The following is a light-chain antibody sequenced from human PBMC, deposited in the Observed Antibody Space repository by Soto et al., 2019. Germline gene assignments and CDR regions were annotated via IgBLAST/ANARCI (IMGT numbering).Light chain of an antibody. Sequence: DIQMTQSPSSLSASVGDRVTITCRASQSISSYLNWYQQNPGKAPKLLIYAAFSLQSGVPSRFSGSGSGTDFTLTISSLQPEDFATYYCQQSYSTPQTFGQGTKVEIK. V-gene: IGKV1-39*01. CDR2: AAF. CDR3: QQSYSTPQT. J-gene: IGKJ1*01. CDR1: QSISSY.